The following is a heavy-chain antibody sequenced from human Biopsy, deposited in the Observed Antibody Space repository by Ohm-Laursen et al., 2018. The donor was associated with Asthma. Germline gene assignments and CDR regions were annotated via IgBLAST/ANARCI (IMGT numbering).Heavy chain of an antibody. Sequence: SLRLSCTAPGFTVSTNGMSWVRQPPGKGLEWVSVIYSGGGTYYADSVQGRVTISRDNSKNTLYLQMNSLRAEDTAVYYCARKIAARGGMGVWGQGTTVTVSS. J-gene: IGHJ6*02. CDR3: ARKIAARGGMGV. CDR1: GFTVSTNG. CDR2: IYSGGGT. V-gene: IGHV3-53*01. D-gene: IGHD6-6*01.